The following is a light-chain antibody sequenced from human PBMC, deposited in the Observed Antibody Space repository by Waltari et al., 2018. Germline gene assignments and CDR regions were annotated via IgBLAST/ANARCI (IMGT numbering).Light chain of an antibody. CDR3: SSYTSSSSVV. J-gene: IGLJ2*01. CDR2: DVS. CDR1: SSDVGGYNY. Sequence: QSALTQPASVSGSPGQSITISCTGTSSDVGGYNYVSWYQQHPGKAHKLMIYDVSNPPSVASNLSSCSKSGNTSSLTISGLQAEDEADYYCSSYTSSSSVVFGGGTKLTVL. V-gene: IGLV2-14*03.